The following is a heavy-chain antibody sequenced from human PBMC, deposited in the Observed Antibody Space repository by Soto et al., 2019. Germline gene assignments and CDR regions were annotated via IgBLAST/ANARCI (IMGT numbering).Heavy chain of an antibody. CDR3: AREALYCSSTSCYMDY. CDR1: GFTFSSYG. V-gene: IGHV3-33*01. J-gene: IGHJ4*02. D-gene: IGHD2-2*02. Sequence: QVQLVESGGGVVQPGRSLRLSCAASGFTFSSYGMHWVRQAPGKGLEWVAVIWYDGSNKYYADSVKGRFTISRDNSKNTLYLQMNSLRAEDMAVYYCAREALYCSSTSCYMDYWGQGTLVTVSS. CDR2: IWYDGSNK.